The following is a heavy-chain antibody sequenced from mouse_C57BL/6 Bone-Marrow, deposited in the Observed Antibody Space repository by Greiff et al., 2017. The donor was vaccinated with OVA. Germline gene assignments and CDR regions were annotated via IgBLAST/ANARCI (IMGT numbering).Heavy chain of an antibody. CDR2: ISDGGSYT. D-gene: IGHD1-1*01. V-gene: IGHV5-4*01. CDR1: GFTFSSYA. J-gene: IGHJ2*01. Sequence: EVQRVESGGGLVKPGGSLKLSCAASGFTFSSYAMSWVRQTPEKRLEWVATISDGGSYTYYPDNVKGRFTISRNNAKNNLYLQISHLKSEDTAMYYCARGSHYYGSSYWCQGTTLTGSS. CDR3: ARGSHYYGSSY.